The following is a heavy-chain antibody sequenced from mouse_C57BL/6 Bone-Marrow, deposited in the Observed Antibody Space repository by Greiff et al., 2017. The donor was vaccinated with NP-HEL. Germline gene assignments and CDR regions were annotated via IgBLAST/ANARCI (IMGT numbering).Heavy chain of an antibody. J-gene: IGHJ1*03. CDR1: GYTFTSYW. Sequence: QVQLQQPGAELVKPGASVKLSCKASGYTFTSYWMQWVKQRPGQGLEWIGEIDPSDSYTNYNQKFKGKATLTVDTSSSTAYMQLSSLTSEDSAVYYCARGVYYGNYVRYFDVWGTGTTVTVSS. CDR2: IDPSDSYT. D-gene: IGHD2-1*01. V-gene: IGHV1-50*01. CDR3: ARGVYYGNYVRYFDV.